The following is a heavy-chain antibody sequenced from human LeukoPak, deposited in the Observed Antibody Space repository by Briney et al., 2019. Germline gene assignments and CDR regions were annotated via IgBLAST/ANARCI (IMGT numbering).Heavy chain of an antibody. CDR3: ARSLMGDYYYMDV. J-gene: IGHJ6*03. V-gene: IGHV1-69*04. CDR1: GGTFSSYA. CDR2: IIPILGIA. Sequence: GASVKVSCKASGGTFSSYAISWVRQAPGQGLEWMGRIIPILGIANYAQKLQGRVTITADKSTSTAYMELSSLRSEDTAVYYCARSLMGDYYYMDVWGKGTTVTVSS. D-gene: IGHD5-24*01.